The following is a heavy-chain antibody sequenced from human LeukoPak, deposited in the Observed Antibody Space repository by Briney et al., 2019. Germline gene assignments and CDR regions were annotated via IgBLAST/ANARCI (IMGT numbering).Heavy chain of an antibody. Sequence: SETLSLTCTVSGGSISSYYWSWIRQPPGRGLEWIGYILYSGTTNSNPSLKSRVTISVDTSTKQISLKLSSVTAEDTDVYYCARMGGYSGYATHWGQGTLVTVSS. J-gene: IGHJ4*02. V-gene: IGHV4-59*08. CDR1: GGSISSYY. CDR3: ARMGGYSGYATH. CDR2: ILYSGTT. D-gene: IGHD5-12*01.